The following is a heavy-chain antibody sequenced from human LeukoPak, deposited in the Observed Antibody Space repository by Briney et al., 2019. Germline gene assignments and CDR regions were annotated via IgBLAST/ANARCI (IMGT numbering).Heavy chain of an antibody. V-gene: IGHV3-9*01. Sequence: SLRLSCAASGFTFDDYAMHWVRQAPGKGLEWVSGISWSSGNIGYADSVKGRFTISRDDAKNSLYLQMNSLRAEDTALYYCARDSTYYYDSSGSILFDYWGQGTLVTVSS. J-gene: IGHJ4*02. CDR2: ISWSSGNI. CDR3: ARDSTYYYDSSGSILFDY. D-gene: IGHD3-22*01. CDR1: GFTFDDYA.